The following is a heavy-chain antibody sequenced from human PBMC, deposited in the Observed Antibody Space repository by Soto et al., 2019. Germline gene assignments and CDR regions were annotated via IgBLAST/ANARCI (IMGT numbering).Heavy chain of an antibody. CDR3: ARRRDLYDSSGYITHFDY. D-gene: IGHD3-22*01. CDR2: IYYSGST. CDR1: GYKIRDRYD. V-gene: IGHV4-38-2*01. Sequence: SATMSLSWCGSGYKIRDRYDWGWVKPYPGKGLEWIGSIYYSGSTYYNPSLKSRVTISVDTSKNQFSLKLSSVTAADTAVYYCARRRDLYDSSGYITHFDYWVQGTLVPVS. J-gene: IGHJ4*02.